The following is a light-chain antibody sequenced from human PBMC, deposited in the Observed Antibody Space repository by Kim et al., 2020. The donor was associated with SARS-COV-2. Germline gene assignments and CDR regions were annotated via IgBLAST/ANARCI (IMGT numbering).Light chain of an antibody. Sequence: NFMLTQPHSVSESPGKTVTISCTRSSGGIGSNYVQWYQQRPGSAPTTVIYESNQRPSGVPDRFSGSIDTSSNSASLTISGLKTEDEADYYCQSYDSTSHVFGGGTKVTVL. CDR2: ESN. CDR1: SGGIGSNY. J-gene: IGLJ6*01. CDR3: QSYDSTSHV. V-gene: IGLV6-57*04.